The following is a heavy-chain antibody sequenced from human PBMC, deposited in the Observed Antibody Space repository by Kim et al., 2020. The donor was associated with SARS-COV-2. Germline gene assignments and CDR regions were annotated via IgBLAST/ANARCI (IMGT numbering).Heavy chain of an antibody. CDR2: IIPILGIA. CDR1: GGTFSSYA. J-gene: IGHJ6*02. CDR3: ARDHSYNGYYYYGMDV. V-gene: IGHV1-69*04. Sequence: SVKVSCKASGGTFSSYANSWVRQAPGQGLEWMGRIIPILGIANYAQKFQGRVTITADKSTSTAYMELSSLRSEDTAVYYCARDHSYNGYYYYGMDVWGQGTTVTVSS. D-gene: IGHD1-1*01.